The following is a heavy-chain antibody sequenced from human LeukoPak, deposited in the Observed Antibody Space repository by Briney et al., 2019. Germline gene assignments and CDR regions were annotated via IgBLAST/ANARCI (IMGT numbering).Heavy chain of an antibody. CDR1: GGSISSYY. CDR3: ASVSGSYHPYFAY. V-gene: IGHV4-59*01. J-gene: IGHJ4*02. CDR2: IYYSGST. Sequence: SETLSLTCAVSGGSISSYYWSWIRQPPGKGLEGIGYIYYSGSTNYNPSLKIRVTISVDTSKNQFSLKLSSVTAADTAVYYCASVSGSYHPYFAYWGQGPLVTVSS. D-gene: IGHD1-26*01.